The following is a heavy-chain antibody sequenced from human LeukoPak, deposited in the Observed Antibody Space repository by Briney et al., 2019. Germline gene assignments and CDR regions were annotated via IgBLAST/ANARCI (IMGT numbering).Heavy chain of an antibody. D-gene: IGHD1-1*01. CDR3: ARVHKLNAFDI. Sequence: SETLSLTCTVSGGSISSYYWSWIRQPPGKGLEWIGYIYYSGSTNYNPSLKSRVTISVDTSKNQFSLKLSSVTAADTAVYYCARVHKLNAFDIWGQGTMVTVSS. CDR2: IYYSGST. J-gene: IGHJ3*02. V-gene: IGHV4-59*01. CDR1: GGSISSYY.